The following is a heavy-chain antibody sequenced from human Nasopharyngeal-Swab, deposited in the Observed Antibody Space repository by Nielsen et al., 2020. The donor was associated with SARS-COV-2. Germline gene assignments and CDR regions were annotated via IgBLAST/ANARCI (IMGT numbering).Heavy chain of an antibody. D-gene: IGHD6-13*01. V-gene: IGHV3-53*01. CDR2: IYSGGST. CDR3: ARLGSSSWYANWFDP. Sequence: WTRESTGEGLEWVSVIYSGGSTYYADSVKGRFTISRDNSKNTLYLQMNSLRAEDTAVYYCARLGSSSWYANWFDPWGQGTLVTVSS. J-gene: IGHJ5*02.